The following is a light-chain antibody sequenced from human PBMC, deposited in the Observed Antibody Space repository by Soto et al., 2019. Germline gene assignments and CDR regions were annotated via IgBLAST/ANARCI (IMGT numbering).Light chain of an antibody. CDR3: SSYTSSSTRV. J-gene: IGLJ1*01. CDR1: SSDVGGYNY. CDR2: DVS. V-gene: IGLV2-14*01. Sequence: QSALTQPASVSGSPGQSITISCTGTSSDVGGYNYVSWYQQHPGKAPKLMIYDVSNQPSGVFYRFSGSKSGNTASLSISWLQAEDEADYYCSSYTSSSTRVFGTGTKVTVL.